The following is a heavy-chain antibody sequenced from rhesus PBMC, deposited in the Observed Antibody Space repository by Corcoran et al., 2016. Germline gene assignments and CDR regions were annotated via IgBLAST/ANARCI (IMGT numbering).Heavy chain of an antibody. J-gene: IGHJ4*01. Sequence: QVQLQESGPAVVKPSETLSLTCAVSGGSISDDYYWSWIRQPPGKGLEWIGYIYGSGGGTNYNPSLKRRVPISIDTSKNPFSLRLSSVTAAATAVYYCAREYSNYGYFDYWGQGVLVTVSS. D-gene: IGHD4-23*01. V-gene: IGHV4-106*01. CDR3: AREYSNYGYFDY. CDR2: IYGSGGGT. CDR1: GGSISDDYY.